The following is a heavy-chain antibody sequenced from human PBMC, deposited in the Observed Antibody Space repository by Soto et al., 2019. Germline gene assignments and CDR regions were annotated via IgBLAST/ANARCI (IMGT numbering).Heavy chain of an antibody. Sequence: PGGSLRLSCAASGFTFSSYWMHWVRQAPGKGLEWVSVISGSGGSAYYADSVKGRFTISRGNSKNTLYLQMNGLRAEDTAIYYCAKMGKGYPLTYDYYYAMDVWGQGTTVTVSS. J-gene: IGHJ6*02. D-gene: IGHD3-16*02. CDR2: ISGSGGSA. CDR1: GFTFSSYW. V-gene: IGHV3-23*01. CDR3: AKMGKGYPLTYDYYYAMDV.